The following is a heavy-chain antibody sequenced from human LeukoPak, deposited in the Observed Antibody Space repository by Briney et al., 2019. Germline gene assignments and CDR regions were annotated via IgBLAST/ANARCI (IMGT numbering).Heavy chain of an antibody. V-gene: IGHV1-18*01. CDR2: ISVYNGNT. Sequence: ASVKVSCKASGYTFTSYGINCVRQAPGQGLEWMGWISVYNGNTLYAQRLQGRVTMTTDTSTSTAYMDLRSLRSDDTAVYYCARALDTPTNDYWGQGTLVTVSP. J-gene: IGHJ4*02. D-gene: IGHD5-18*01. CDR1: GYTFTSYG. CDR3: ARALDTPTNDY.